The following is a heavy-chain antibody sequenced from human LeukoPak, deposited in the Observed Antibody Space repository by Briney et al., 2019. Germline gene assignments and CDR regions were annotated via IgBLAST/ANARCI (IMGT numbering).Heavy chain of an antibody. CDR3: ARDSPARGDPPPH. CDR2: MNPNSGNT. CDR1: GYTFTSYD. V-gene: IGHV1-8*01. J-gene: IGHJ1*01. Sequence: GASVKASCKASGYTFTSYDINWVRQATGQGLEWMGWMNPNSGNTGYAQKFQGRVTMTRNIPISTAYMELSSLRSEDTAVYYCARDSPARGDPPPHWGQGTLVTVSS. D-gene: IGHD3-10*01.